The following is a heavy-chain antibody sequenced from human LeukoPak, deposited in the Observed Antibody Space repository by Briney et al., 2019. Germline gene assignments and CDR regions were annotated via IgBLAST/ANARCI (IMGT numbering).Heavy chain of an antibody. CDR3: ARDPCTGCAFDI. V-gene: IGHV3-30*04. D-gene: IGHD2-8*01. CDR1: GFTFSSYA. Sequence: GGSLRLSCAASGFTFSSYAMHWVRQAPGKGLEWVAVISYDGSNKYYADSVKGRFTISRDNSKNTLYLQMNSLRAEDTAVYYCARDPCTGCAFDIWGQGTMVTVSS. CDR2: ISYDGSNK. J-gene: IGHJ3*02.